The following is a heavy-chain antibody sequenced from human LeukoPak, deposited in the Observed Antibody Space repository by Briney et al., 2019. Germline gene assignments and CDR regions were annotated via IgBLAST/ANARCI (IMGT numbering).Heavy chain of an antibody. V-gene: IGHV2-70*01. J-gene: IGHJ5*02. CDR2: IDWDDDK. CDR3: ARSRGVTTSLRFDP. D-gene: IGHD2-21*02. Sequence: SGPALVKPTQTLTLTCTFSGFSLSTSGMCVSWIRQPPWEALEWLALIDWDDDKYYSTSLKTRLTISKDTSKNQVVLTMTNMDPVYTATYYCARSRGVTTSLRFDPWGQGTLVTVSS. CDR1: GFSLSTSGMC.